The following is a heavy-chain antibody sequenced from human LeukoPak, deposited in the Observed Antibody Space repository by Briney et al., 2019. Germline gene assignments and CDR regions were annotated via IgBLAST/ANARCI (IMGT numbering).Heavy chain of an antibody. CDR2: IYYSGST. CDR3: ARLGGADGYNFDY. Sequence: SETLSLTCTVSGGSISSYYWSWIRQPPGKGLEWIGYIYYSGSTNYNPSLKSRVTISVDTSTNQFSLKLSSVTAADTAVYYCARLGGADGYNFDYWGQRTLVTISS. J-gene: IGHJ4*02. V-gene: IGHV4-59*08. D-gene: IGHD5-24*01. CDR1: GGSISSYY.